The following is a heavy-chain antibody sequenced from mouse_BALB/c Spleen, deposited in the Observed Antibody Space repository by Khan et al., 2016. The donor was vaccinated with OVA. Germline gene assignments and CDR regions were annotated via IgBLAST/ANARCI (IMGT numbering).Heavy chain of an antibody. J-gene: IGHJ3*01. CDR1: GYTFTDFT. CDR2: ISTYYGDA. Sequence: QVQLQQSGAELVRPGVSVKISCKGSGYTFTDFTMHWVKQSHAKSLEWIGVISTYYGDATHNEKFKGKATLTVDKSYSTANREFARLKSEDSAIYYCARGGGGDRFAYWGQGTLVTVS. CDR3: ARGGGGDRFAY. V-gene: IGHV1S137*01.